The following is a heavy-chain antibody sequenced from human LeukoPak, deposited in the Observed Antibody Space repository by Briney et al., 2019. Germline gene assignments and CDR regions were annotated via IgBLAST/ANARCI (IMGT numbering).Heavy chain of an antibody. Sequence: GRSLRLSCAASGFTFSRYGMHWVRQAPGKGLEWAAIISYDGSNKYYADSVKGRFTISRDNSKSTLYLQMNSLSTEDTAVYYCAKGRTQLWLDDAFDIWGQGTMVTVSS. V-gene: IGHV3-30*18. J-gene: IGHJ3*02. CDR2: ISYDGSNK. CDR1: GFTFSRYG. D-gene: IGHD5-18*01. CDR3: AKGRTQLWLDDAFDI.